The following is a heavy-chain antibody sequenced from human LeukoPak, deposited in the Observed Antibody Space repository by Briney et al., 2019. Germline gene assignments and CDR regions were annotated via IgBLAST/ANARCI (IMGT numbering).Heavy chain of an antibody. V-gene: IGHV4-30-4*08. D-gene: IGHD5-18*01. CDR1: GGSITSGDYY. Sequence: SETLSLTCTVSGGSITSGDYYWSWIRQTPGKGLEWIGYIYYIGNTYYNPSLKSRVTISVDTSKNQFSLKLTSVTAADTAVYYCARAAMVAYFDYWGQGTLVTVSS. CDR2: IYYIGNT. J-gene: IGHJ4*02. CDR3: ARAAMVAYFDY.